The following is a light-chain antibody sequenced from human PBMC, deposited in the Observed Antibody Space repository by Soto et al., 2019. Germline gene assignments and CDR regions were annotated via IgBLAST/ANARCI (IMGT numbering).Light chain of an antibody. V-gene: IGKV3-15*01. CDR1: QYLSSK. CDR3: QQYDSWPRT. CDR2: GAS. Sequence: EIVLTPSPATLSVSPAQRATLSCRASQYLSSKLAWYQQTPGQAPRLLIYGASTRATGIPARFSGSGSGTEFTLAISSLQSEDFALYYCQQYDSWPRTFGQGTKGDIK. J-gene: IGKJ1*01.